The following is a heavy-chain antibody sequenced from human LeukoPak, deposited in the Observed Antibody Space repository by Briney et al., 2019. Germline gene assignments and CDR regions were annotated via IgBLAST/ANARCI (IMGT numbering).Heavy chain of an antibody. V-gene: IGHV1-2*02. J-gene: IGHJ4*02. CDR1: GYTFTGYY. CDR2: INPNSGGT. Sequence: ASVTVSCKASGYTFTGYYMHWVRQAPGQGLEWMGWINPNSGGTNYPQKFQGRVTMTRDTSISTAYMELSRLRSDDTAVYYCARDVGPGSYYTYYFDYWGQGTLVTVSS. CDR3: ARDVGPGSYYTYYFDY. D-gene: IGHD3-10*01.